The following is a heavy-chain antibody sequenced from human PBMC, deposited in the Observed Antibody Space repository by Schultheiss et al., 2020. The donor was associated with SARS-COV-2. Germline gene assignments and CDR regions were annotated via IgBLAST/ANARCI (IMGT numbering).Heavy chain of an antibody. J-gene: IGHJ4*02. D-gene: IGHD5-12*01. V-gene: IGHV3-49*04. CDR1: GFTFGDYA. CDR2: IRSKAYGGTT. Sequence: GGSLRLSCTASGFTFGDYAMSWVRQAPGKGLEWVGFIRSKAYGGTTEYAASVKGRFTISRDDSKSIAYLQMNSLKTEDTAVYYCTRALETINFIDYWGQGTLVTVSS. CDR3: TRALETINFIDY.